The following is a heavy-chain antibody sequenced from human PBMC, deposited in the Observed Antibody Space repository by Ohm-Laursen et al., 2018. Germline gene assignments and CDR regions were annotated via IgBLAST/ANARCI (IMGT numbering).Heavy chain of an antibody. D-gene: IGHD5-18*01. CDR2: IWDDGSNS. J-gene: IGHJ4*02. CDR3: ARDAGYPNKYYFDF. Sequence: SLRLPCSASGFTFSSYAMHWVRQAPGKGLEWVALIWDDGSNSYYADSVKGRFTFSRDNSKNTLYLQMNSLRAEDTAVYFCARDAGYPNKYYFDFWGQGTLVTVSS. V-gene: IGHV3-33*01. CDR1: GFTFSSYA.